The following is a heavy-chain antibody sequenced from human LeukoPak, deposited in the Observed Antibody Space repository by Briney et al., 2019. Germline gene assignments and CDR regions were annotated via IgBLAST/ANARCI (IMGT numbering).Heavy chain of an antibody. V-gene: IGHV3-23*01. J-gene: IGHJ4*02. Sequence: PGGSLRLSCATSGFTFTSHAMTWVRQAPGKGLEWVSGISGTTGRTFYGDSVKGRFTVSRDNSRDTLYLQMNSLRAEDTAVYYCARDDKWAFDYWGQGTLVTVSS. D-gene: IGHD1-26*01. CDR2: ISGTTGRT. CDR3: ARDDKWAFDY. CDR1: GFTFTSHA.